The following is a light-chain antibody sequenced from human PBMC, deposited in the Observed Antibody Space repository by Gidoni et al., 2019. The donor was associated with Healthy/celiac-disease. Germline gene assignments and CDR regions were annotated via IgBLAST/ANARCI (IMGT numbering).Light chain of an antibody. CDR3: QAWDSSTVV. CDR2: QDS. Sequence: SPELTQPPSVSVSPGPTASITCSGDTVGVKYAGWYQQKPGQSPLLVIDQDSKRPSGIPERFSGSTSGNTATLTISGTQAMDEADYYCQAWDSSTVVFGGGTKLTVL. J-gene: IGLJ2*01. CDR1: TVGVKY. V-gene: IGLV3-1*01.